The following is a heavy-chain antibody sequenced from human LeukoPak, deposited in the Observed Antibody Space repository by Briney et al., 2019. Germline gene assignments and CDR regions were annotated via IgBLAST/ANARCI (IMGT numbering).Heavy chain of an antibody. D-gene: IGHD3-16*02. V-gene: IGHV3-7*01. CDR1: GFTFSTYW. J-gene: IGHJ4*02. CDR3: ARAGGSYLYATYFDS. CDR2: INQDGREK. Sequence: GSLRLSCAASGFTFSTYWMSWVRQAPGKGLEWVANINQDGREKDEVDSLKGRFTISRDNAKKSLYLQMDSLRAEDTAIYYCARAGGSYLYATYFDSWGQGTLVTVSS.